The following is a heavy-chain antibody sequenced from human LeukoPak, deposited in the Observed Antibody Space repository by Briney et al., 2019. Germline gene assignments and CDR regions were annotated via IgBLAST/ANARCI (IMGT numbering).Heavy chain of an antibody. Sequence: GGSLRLSCAASGFTFSTFAMHWVRLSPGKGLEWVSSITGSGPYMLYADSVKHRFTISRDNTKNLLYLEMNSLRAEDTAIYYCAKDVDYGDYVVYWGQGTLVTVSS. CDR1: GFTFSTFA. D-gene: IGHD4-17*01. J-gene: IGHJ4*02. CDR3: AKDVDYGDYVVY. V-gene: IGHV3-21*04. CDR2: ITGSGPYM.